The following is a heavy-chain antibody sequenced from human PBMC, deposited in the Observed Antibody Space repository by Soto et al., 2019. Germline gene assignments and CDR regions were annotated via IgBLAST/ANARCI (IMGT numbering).Heavy chain of an antibody. CDR3: ARDRGNGVDV. CDR2: ISSSGRDT. D-gene: IGHD1-26*01. J-gene: IGHJ6*02. V-gene: IGHV3-23*01. Sequence: PGGSLRVSCAASGFTFSTYAMTWVRQAPGKGLEWVSAISSSGRDTYYADSVKGRLTISRDTSKNTLYLQMNSLRAEDTAVYYCARDRGNGVDVWGQGTTVTVSS. CDR1: GFTFSTYA.